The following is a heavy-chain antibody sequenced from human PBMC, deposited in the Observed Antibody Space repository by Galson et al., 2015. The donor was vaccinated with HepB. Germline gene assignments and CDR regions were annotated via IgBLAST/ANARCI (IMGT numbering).Heavy chain of an antibody. V-gene: IGHV5-51*07. CDR2: IYPGDSDT. CDR1: GYSFTSYW. J-gene: IGHJ2*01. CDR3: ARLLTVTSPNWYFDL. D-gene: IGHD4-17*01. Sequence: QSGAEVKKPGESLKISCKGSGYSFTSYWIGWVHQMPGKGLEWMGIIYPGDSDTRYSPSFQGQVTISADKSISTAYLQWSSLKASDTAMYYCARLLTVTSPNWYFDLWGRGTLVTVSS.